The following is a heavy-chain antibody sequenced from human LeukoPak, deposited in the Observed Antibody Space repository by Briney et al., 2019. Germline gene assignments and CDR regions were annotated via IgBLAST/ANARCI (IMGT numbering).Heavy chain of an antibody. Sequence: SETLSLTCTVSGGSISSSSYYWGWIRQPPGKGLEWIGSIYYSGSTYYNPSLKSRVTISVDTSKNQFSLKLSSVTAADTAVYYCARGRALWFGAPWFDPWGQGTLVTVSS. CDR3: ARGRALWFGAPWFDP. CDR1: GGSISSSSYY. J-gene: IGHJ5*02. CDR2: IYYSGST. V-gene: IGHV4-39*01. D-gene: IGHD3-10*01.